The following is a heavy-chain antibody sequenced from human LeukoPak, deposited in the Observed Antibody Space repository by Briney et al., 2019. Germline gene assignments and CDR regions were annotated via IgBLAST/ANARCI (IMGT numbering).Heavy chain of an antibody. D-gene: IGHD4-23*01. CDR3: ASGYSSDYGGNTY. CDR2: INNDGSST. Sequence: GGSLRLSCAASGFTFSSNWMHWVRQAPGKGLVWVSRINNDGSSTTYADSVRGRFTISRDNTKNTLYLQMNSLRAEDTAVYYCASGYSSDYGGNTYWGQGTLVTVSS. V-gene: IGHV3-74*01. J-gene: IGHJ4*02. CDR1: GFTFSSNW.